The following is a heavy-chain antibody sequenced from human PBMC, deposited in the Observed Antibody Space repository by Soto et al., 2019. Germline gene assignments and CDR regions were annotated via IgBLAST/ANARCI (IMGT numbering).Heavy chain of an antibody. CDR3: AKIYGSGSYYRFGSLDV. V-gene: IGHV3-23*01. CDR2: ISGSGGST. CDR1: GFTFSSYA. J-gene: IGHJ6*02. D-gene: IGHD3-10*01. Sequence: GSLRLSCAASGFTFSSYAMSWVRQAPGKGLEWVSAISGSGGSTYYADSVKGRFTISRDNSKNTLYLQMNSLRAEDTAVYYCAKIYGSGSYYRFGSLDVWGQGTTVTVSS.